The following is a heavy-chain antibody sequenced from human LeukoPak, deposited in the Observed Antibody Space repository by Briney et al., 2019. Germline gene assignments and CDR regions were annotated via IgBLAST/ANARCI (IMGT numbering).Heavy chain of an antibody. Sequence: PGGSLTLSCATSGFNFSNYWMNWVRQAPGKGLEWVANIKQDGSEKYYVDSVKGRFIISRDNAENSLYLQMTSLRAEDTAVYYCAKDQRVDDFLAATPRYWGQGTLVTVSS. V-gene: IGHV3-7*03. D-gene: IGHD3-9*01. CDR3: AKDQRVDDFLAATPRY. CDR2: IKQDGSEK. J-gene: IGHJ4*02. CDR1: GFNFSNYW.